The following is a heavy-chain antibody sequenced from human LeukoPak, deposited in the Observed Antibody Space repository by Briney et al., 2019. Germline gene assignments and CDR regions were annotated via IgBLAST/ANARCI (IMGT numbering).Heavy chain of an antibody. J-gene: IGHJ4*02. V-gene: IGHV4-34*01. CDR3: ARGTYYDFWSGYYKPDDRDY. D-gene: IGHD3-3*01. Sequence: SETLSLTCAVYGGSFSGYYWSWLRQPPGKGLEWIGEINHSGSTNYNPSLKSRVTISVDTSKNQFSLKLSSVTAADTAVYYCARGTYYDFWSGYYKPDDRDYWGQGTLVTVSS. CDR2: INHSGST. CDR1: GGSFSGYY.